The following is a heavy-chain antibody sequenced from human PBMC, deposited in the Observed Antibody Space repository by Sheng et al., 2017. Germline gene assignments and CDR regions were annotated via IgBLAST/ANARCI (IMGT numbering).Heavy chain of an antibody. CDR3: ASTRVAVYSYGSRLDY. CDR2: VNAGNGNT. J-gene: IGHJ4*02. D-gene: IGHD5-18*01. CDR1: GYTLTTYA. V-gene: IGHV1-3*01. Sequence: QVQLVQSGAEVKKPGASVKVSCKASGYTLTTYAIHWVRQAPGQRLEWMGWVNAGNGNTRYSQKFQDRVTLARDTSASAAYMELRSLRSEDTAVYYCASTRVAVYSYGSRLDYWGQGTLVTVSS.